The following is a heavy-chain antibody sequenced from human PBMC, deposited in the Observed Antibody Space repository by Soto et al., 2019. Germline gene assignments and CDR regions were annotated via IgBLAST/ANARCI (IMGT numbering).Heavy chain of an antibody. Sequence: PGGSLRLSYAASGFTFSSYGMHWVLQAPGKGLEWVAVISYNGSNKYYADSVKGRFTISRDNSKNTLYLQMNSLRAEDTAVYYCAKFYPPDHDAFDIWGQGTMVTVSS. J-gene: IGHJ3*02. CDR1: GFTFSSYG. V-gene: IGHV3-30*18. CDR2: ISYNGSNK. CDR3: AKFYPPDHDAFDI.